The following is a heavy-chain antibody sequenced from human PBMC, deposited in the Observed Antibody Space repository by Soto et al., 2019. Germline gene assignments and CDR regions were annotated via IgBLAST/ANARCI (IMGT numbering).Heavy chain of an antibody. J-gene: IGHJ6*02. CDR3: ARVAGTYGMDV. CDR2: INSDGSST. D-gene: IGHD1-1*01. Sequence: GGSLRLSWAAAGFTFSSYWMHWLRQAPGKGLVWVSRINSDGSSTSYADSVKGRFTISRDNAKNTLYLQMNSLRAEDTAVYYCARVAGTYGMDVWGQGTTVTVSS. V-gene: IGHV3-74*01. CDR1: GFTFSSYW.